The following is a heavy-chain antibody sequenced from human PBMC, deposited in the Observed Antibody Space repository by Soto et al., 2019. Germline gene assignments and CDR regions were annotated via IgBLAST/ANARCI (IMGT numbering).Heavy chain of an antibody. Sequence: QVQLLQSGAEVKKPGTSVRVSCRASGYTFKDYDINWVRRAPGQGLEWMGWMNPNSGNTAYARKFHDRITMTRSVSARNAFMELSSLTPEDTAVYYCARRMTWSLWCFDLWGSGTQVTVSS. CDR2: MNPNSGNT. D-gene: IGHD3-3*01. CDR3: ARRMTWSLWCFDL. V-gene: IGHV1-8*01. J-gene: IGHJ2*01. CDR1: GYTFKDYD.